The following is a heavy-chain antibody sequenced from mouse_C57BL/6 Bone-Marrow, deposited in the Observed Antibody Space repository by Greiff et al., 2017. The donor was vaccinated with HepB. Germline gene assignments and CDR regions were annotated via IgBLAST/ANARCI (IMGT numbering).Heavy chain of an antibody. CDR1: GFTFSDYY. D-gene: IGHD2-5*01. J-gene: IGHJ3*01. V-gene: IGHV5-12*01. CDR2: ISNGGGST. Sequence: EVKLEESGGGLVQPGGSLKLSCAASGFTFSDYYMYWVRQTPEKRLEWVAYISNGGGSTYYPDTVKGRFTISRDNAKNTLYLQMSRLKSEDAALYYCARLCYSNYGGFAYWGQGTLVTVSA. CDR3: ARLCYSNYGGFAY.